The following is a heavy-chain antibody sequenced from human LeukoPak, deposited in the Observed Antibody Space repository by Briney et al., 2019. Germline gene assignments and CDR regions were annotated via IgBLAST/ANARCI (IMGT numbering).Heavy chain of an antibody. CDR3: AGAVAGPEVDY. D-gene: IGHD6-19*01. CDR2: IYYSGST. Sequence: SETLSLTCTVSGGSISSYYWSWIRQPPGKGLEWIGYIYYSGSTNYNPSLKSRVTISVDTSKNQFSLQLSSVTAADTAVYYCAGAVAGPEVDYWGQGTLVTVYS. J-gene: IGHJ4*02. V-gene: IGHV4-59*01. CDR1: GGSISSYY.